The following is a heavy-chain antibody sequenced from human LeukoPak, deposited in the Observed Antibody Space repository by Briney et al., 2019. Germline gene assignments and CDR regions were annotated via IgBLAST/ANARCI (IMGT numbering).Heavy chain of an antibody. CDR1: GFTFSSYG. V-gene: IGHV3-30*18. CDR3: AKSPSGYDILTGYLAAGGMDV. D-gene: IGHD3-9*01. Sequence: GGSLRLSCAASGFTFSSYGMHWVRQAPGKGLEWVSVISYDGSNIYYADSVKGRFTISRDNSKNTLYLQMNSLRAEDTAVYYCAKSPSGYDILTGYLAAGGMDVWGKGTTVTVSS. CDR2: ISYDGSNI. J-gene: IGHJ6*04.